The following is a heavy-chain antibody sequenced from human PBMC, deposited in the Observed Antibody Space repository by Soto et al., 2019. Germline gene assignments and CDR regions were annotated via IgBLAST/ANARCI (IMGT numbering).Heavy chain of an antibody. CDR3: ARSIRAGLRSCPDY. Sequence: GGSLRLSCAASGFTFSDYYMNWIRQGPGKGLEWVSYISSSGSSIYYEDSVKGRFTISRDNAKNSLYLKMNSLRVEDTAVYYCARSIRAGLRSCPDYWGQGTLVTVSS. D-gene: IGHD1-26*01. CDR1: GFTFSDYY. V-gene: IGHV3-11*01. CDR2: ISSSGSSI. J-gene: IGHJ4*02.